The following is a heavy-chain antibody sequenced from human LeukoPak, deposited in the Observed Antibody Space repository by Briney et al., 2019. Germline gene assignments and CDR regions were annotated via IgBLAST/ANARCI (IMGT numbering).Heavy chain of an antibody. CDR2: IYYSGST. CDR1: GGSISSSSYY. CDR3: ARGVLEVLLWFGELLSWFDP. V-gene: IGHV4-39*07. J-gene: IGHJ5*02. Sequence: SETLSLTCTVSGGSISSSSYYWGWIRQPPGKGLEWIGSIYYSGSTYYNPSLKSRVTISVDTSKNQFSLKLSSVTAADTAVYYCARGVLEVLLWFGELLSWFDPWGQGALVTVSS. D-gene: IGHD3-10*01.